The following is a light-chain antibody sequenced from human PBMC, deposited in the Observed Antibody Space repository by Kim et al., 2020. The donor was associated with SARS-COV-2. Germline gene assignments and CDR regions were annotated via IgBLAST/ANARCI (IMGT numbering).Light chain of an antibody. CDR2: SSS. V-gene: IGKV1-39*01. CDR1: RTISTY. CDR3: QQSDSPPVT. J-gene: IGKJ5*01. Sequence: ASVGDRVTRTCRASRTISTYLNWYQQKPGKAPKLLIHSSSTLQSGVSSRFSGSGSGTDFTLTISRLQLEDFATYFCQQSDSPPVTFGQGTRLEIK.